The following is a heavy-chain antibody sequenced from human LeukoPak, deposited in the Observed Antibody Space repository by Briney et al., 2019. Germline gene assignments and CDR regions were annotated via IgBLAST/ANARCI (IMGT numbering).Heavy chain of an antibody. D-gene: IGHD6-13*01. Sequence: GGSLRLSCAASGFTFSSYNLNWVRQAPGKGLEWVSSITGSSAYIYCADSVKGRFTISRDNAKNSLYLQMNSLRAEDTAVYYCARLEAAVFDYWGQGTLVTVSS. V-gene: IGHV3-21*01. CDR2: ITGSSAYI. CDR1: GFTFSSYN. J-gene: IGHJ4*02. CDR3: ARLEAAVFDY.